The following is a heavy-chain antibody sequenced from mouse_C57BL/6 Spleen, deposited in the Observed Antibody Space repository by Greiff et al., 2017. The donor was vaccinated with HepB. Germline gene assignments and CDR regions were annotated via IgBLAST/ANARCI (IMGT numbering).Heavy chain of an antibody. J-gene: IGHJ1*03. V-gene: IGHV2-5*01. Sequence: QVQLQQSGPGLVQPSQSLSITCTVSGFSLTSYGVHWVRQSPGKGLEWLGVIWRGGSTDYNAAFMSRLSITKDNSKSQVFFKMNSLQADDTAIYYCAKSHKEGGWYFDVWGTGTTVTVSS. CDR3: AKSHKEGGWYFDV. CDR1: GFSLTSYG. CDR2: IWRGGST.